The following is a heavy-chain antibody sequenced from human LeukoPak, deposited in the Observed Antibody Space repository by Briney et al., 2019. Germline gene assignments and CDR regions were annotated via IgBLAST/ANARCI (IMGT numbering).Heavy chain of an antibody. CDR2: IYYSGST. J-gene: IGHJ4*02. D-gene: IGHD1-1*01. CDR1: GGSISSSSYY. CDR3: ARAGKSSKSTYYFDY. V-gene: IGHV4-39*07. Sequence: KPSETLSLTCTVSGGSISSSSYYWGWIRQPPGKGLEWIGSIYYSGSTYYNPSLKSRVTISVDTSKNQFSLKLSSVTAADTAVYYCARAGKSSKSTYYFDYWGQGTLVTVSS.